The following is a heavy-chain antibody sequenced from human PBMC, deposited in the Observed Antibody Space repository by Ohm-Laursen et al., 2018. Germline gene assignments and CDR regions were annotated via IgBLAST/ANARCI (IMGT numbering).Heavy chain of an antibody. V-gene: IGHV3-33*01. Sequence: RSLRLSCTASGFTFSSYGMNWVRQAPGKGLEWVAIIWHDGSNKYYADSVKGRFTISRDNSKNTLYLQMNSLRAEDTAAYYCAGHDGYGRWGQGTRVTVSS. J-gene: IGHJ4*02. CDR1: GFTFSSYG. CDR3: AGHDGYGR. CDR2: IWHDGSNK. D-gene: IGHD5-24*01.